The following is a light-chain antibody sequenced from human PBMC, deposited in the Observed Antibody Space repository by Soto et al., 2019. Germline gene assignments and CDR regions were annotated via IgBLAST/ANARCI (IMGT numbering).Light chain of an antibody. V-gene: IGKV1-5*01. CDR1: QSISSW. Sequence: DIQMTQSPSTLSASVGDRVTITCRASQSISSWLAWYQQKPGKAPKLLIYDASSLESGVPSRFSGNGSGTEFTLTISSLQPDDFATYYCQQYNSYPAFGQGTKVDIK. CDR2: DAS. J-gene: IGKJ1*01. CDR3: QQYNSYPA.